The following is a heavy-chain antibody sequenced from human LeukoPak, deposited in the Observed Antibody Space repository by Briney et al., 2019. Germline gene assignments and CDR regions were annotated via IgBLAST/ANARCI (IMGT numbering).Heavy chain of an antibody. CDR3: ARDRTGWASDY. Sequence: SSETLSLTCTVSGGSISSYYWSWIRQPPGKGLEWIGEINHSGSTNYNPSLKSRVTISVDTSKNQFSLKLSSVTAADTAVYYCARDRTGWASDYWGQGTLVTVSS. V-gene: IGHV4-34*01. J-gene: IGHJ4*02. CDR2: INHSGST. D-gene: IGHD1-14*01. CDR1: GGSISSYY.